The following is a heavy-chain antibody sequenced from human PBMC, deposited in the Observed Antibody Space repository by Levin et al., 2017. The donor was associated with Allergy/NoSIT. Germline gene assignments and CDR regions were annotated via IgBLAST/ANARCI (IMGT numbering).Heavy chain of an antibody. CDR2: MNPNSGQA. D-gene: IGHD2-21*01. CDR3: ARGRLYSGEGLDV. Sequence: ASVKVSCKASGYTFTRHDLSWVRQAPGQGPEWLGWMNPNSGQAGYAQRFKGRLTNTRDTSVSTAYMQLTSLTSEVTGVYYCARGRLYSGEGLDVWGQGTTVIVSS. J-gene: IGHJ6*02. CDR1: GYTFTRHD. V-gene: IGHV1-8*01.